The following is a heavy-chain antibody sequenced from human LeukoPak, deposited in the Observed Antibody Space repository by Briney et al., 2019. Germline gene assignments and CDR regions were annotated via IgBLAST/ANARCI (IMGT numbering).Heavy chain of an antibody. Sequence: ASVKVSCKASGFTFTNYNMHWVRQAPGQGLEWMGLINPSGGSTNYAQKFQGRVTMTRDTSTSTVYMELSSLRSEDTAVYYCARGPRITLIRGGQWYYYMDVWGKGTTVTISS. CDR3: ARGPRITLIRGGQWYYYMDV. V-gene: IGHV1-46*01. CDR1: GFTFTNYN. D-gene: IGHD3-10*01. CDR2: INPSGGST. J-gene: IGHJ6*03.